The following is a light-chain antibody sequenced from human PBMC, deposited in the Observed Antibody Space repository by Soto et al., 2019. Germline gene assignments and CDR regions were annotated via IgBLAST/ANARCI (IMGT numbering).Light chain of an antibody. CDR3: QQYNSYPLM. Sequence: DIQMTQSPSTLSASVGDRDPITCLASQSISSGLAWYQQKPGKAPNLLIFKASSLESGVPSRFSGSGSGTEFTLTISSLQPDDFATYYCQQYNSYPLMFGGGTKVEIK. V-gene: IGKV1-5*03. CDR2: KAS. J-gene: IGKJ4*02. CDR1: QSISSG.